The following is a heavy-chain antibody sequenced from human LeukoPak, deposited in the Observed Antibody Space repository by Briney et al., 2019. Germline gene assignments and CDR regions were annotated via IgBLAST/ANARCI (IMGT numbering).Heavy chain of an antibody. CDR1: GFTFSSYW. CDR2: IKQDGSEK. D-gene: IGHD3-10*01. Sequence: EGSLRLSCAASGFTFSSYWMSWVRQAPGKGLEWVANIKQDGSEKYYVDSVKGRFTISRDNAKNPLYLQMNSLRAEDTAVYYCAKDYYGPFDYWGQGTLVTVPS. V-gene: IGHV3-7*01. CDR3: AKDYYGPFDY. J-gene: IGHJ4*02.